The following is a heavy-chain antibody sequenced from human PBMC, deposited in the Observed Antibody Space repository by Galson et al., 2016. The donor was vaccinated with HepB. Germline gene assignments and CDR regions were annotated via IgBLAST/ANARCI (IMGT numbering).Heavy chain of an antibody. Sequence: SLRLSCAASGFTFRDYAMNWVRQAPGMGLQWVSTISGSGDNTYYGDSGKGRFAVSRDNSKNTLSLQLSSLGAEDTAVYYCVRSNFADYWGQGVLVTVTS. CDR3: VRSNFADY. J-gene: IGHJ4*02. CDR2: ISGSGDNT. D-gene: IGHD4-11*01. CDR1: GFTFRDYA. V-gene: IGHV3-23*01.